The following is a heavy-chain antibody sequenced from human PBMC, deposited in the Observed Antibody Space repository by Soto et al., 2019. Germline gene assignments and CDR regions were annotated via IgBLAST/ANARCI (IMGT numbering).Heavy chain of an antibody. CDR3: AKAGFRPYYFDY. CDR2: ISGSGGST. CDR1: GFTFSSYA. D-gene: IGHD3-10*01. J-gene: IGHJ4*02. V-gene: IGHV3-23*01. Sequence: GGSLRLSCAASGFTFSSYAMSWVRQAPGKGLEWVSAISGSGGSTYYADSVKGRFTISRDNSKNTLYLQMNSLRAEVTAVYYCAKAGFRPYYFDYWGQGTLVTVSS.